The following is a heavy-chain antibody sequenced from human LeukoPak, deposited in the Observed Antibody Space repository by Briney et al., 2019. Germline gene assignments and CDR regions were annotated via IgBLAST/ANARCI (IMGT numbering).Heavy chain of an antibody. D-gene: IGHD3-9*01. Sequence: PGGSLRLSCAASGFAFRNYWMSWVRQAPGKGPEWVANIKRDGNDKYYVDSVKGRFTISRDNAKNSLYLQMNSLRAEDTAVYYCASLLKRRLARATFDYWGQGTLVTVSS. CDR3: ASLLKRRLARATFDY. V-gene: IGHV3-7*01. J-gene: IGHJ4*02. CDR2: IKRDGNDK. CDR1: GFAFRNYW.